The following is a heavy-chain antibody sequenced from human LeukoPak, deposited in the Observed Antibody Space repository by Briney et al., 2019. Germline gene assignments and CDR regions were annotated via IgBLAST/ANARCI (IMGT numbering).Heavy chain of an antibody. Sequence: PGGSLRLSCAASGFTFSSYNMNWVRQAPGKGLEWVSSISSSSSYIYYADSVKGRFTISRDNAKNSLYLQMNSLRAEDTGVYYCTSERGYSYGYSDYWGQGTLVTVSS. J-gene: IGHJ4*02. V-gene: IGHV3-21*01. CDR3: TSERGYSYGYSDY. D-gene: IGHD5-18*01. CDR1: GFTFSSYN. CDR2: ISSSSSYI.